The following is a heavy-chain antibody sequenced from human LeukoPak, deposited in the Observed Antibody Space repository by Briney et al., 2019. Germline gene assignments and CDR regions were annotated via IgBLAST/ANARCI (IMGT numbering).Heavy chain of an antibody. V-gene: IGHV3-23*01. CDR2: ISGSGGST. J-gene: IGHJ5*02. CDR3: AKVYSSSWSNWFDP. CDR1: GFTFSIYA. D-gene: IGHD6-13*01. Sequence: GGSLRLSCAASGFTFSIYAMSWVRQAPGKGLEWVSAISGSGGSTYYADSVKGRFTISRDNSKNTLYLQMNSLRAEDTAVYYCAKVYSSSWSNWFDPWGQGTLVTVSS.